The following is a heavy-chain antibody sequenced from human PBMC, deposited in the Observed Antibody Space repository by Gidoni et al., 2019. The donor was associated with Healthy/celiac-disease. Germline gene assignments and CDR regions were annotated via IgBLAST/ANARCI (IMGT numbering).Heavy chain of an antibody. CDR2: IRSKAYGGTK. V-gene: IGHV3-49*03. J-gene: IGHJ6*02. CDR1: GFTFGDYA. Sequence: EVQLVESGGGLVQPGRSLRLYGTASGFTFGDYAMSWFRQAPGKGLEWVGFIRSKAYGGTKEYAASGKGRFTISRDDSKSIAYLQMNSLKTEDTAVYYCTSSESAAAGYYYYYGMDVWGQGTTVTVSS. CDR3: TSSESAAAGYYYYYGMDV. D-gene: IGHD6-13*01.